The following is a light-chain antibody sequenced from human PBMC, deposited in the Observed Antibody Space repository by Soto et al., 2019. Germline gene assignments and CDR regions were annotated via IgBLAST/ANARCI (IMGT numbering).Light chain of an antibody. V-gene: IGKV3-20*01. CDR2: GAS. CDR1: QTVSSSY. CDR3: QQYGSSPFT. J-gene: IGKJ3*01. Sequence: EIVLTQSPGTLSLSPGERATLSCRASQTVSSSYLAWYQQKPGQSPRLLIYGASSRATGIPDRFSGSGSGTDFTVTISRLEPEDFAVYYCQQYGSSPFTFGPGTKVD.